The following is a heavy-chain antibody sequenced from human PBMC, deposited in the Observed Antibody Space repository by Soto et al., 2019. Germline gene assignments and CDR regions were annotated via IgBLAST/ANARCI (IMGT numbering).Heavy chain of an antibody. Sequence: QVQLVESGGGVVQPGRSLRLSCAASGFTFSSYAMHWVRQAPGKGLEWVAVIPYDGSNKYYADSVKGRFTISRDNSKNTLYLQMNSLRAEDTAVYYCARASCCPHIRNLWLSNFDYWGQGTLVTVSS. V-gene: IGHV3-30-3*01. J-gene: IGHJ4*02. D-gene: IGHD5-18*01. CDR1: GFTFSSYA. CDR2: IPYDGSNK. CDR3: ARASCCPHIRNLWLSNFDY.